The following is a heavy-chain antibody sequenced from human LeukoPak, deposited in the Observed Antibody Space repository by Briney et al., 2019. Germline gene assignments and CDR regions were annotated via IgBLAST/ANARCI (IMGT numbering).Heavy chain of an antibody. CDR3: AKRRTFSSTDIAAAAPFDY. V-gene: IGHV3-23*01. CDR1: GFTFSSYA. Sequence: PGGSLRLSCAASGFTFSSYAMSWVRQAPGKGLEWVSGISGSAGSTYYADSVKGRFTVSRDNSKNTLYLQMNSLRAEDTAVYYCAKRRTFSSTDIAAAAPFDYWGQGTLVTVSS. D-gene: IGHD6-13*01. J-gene: IGHJ4*02. CDR2: ISGSAGST.